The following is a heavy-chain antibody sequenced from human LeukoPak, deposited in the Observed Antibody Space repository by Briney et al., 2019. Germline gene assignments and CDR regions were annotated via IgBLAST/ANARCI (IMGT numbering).Heavy chain of an antibody. CDR3: ARGDFWSGYRHAFDI. CDR2: IYTSGST. D-gene: IGHD3-3*01. Sequence: PSQTLSLTCTVYGGSISSGSYYWSWIRQPAGKGLEWIGRIYTSGSTNYNPSLKSRVTISVDTSKNQFSLKLSSVTAADTAVYYCARGDFWSGYRHAFDIWGQGTMVTVSS. V-gene: IGHV4-61*02. CDR1: GGSISSGSYY. J-gene: IGHJ3*02.